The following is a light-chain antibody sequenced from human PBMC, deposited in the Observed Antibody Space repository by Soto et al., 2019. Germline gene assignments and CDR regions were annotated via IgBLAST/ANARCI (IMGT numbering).Light chain of an antibody. CDR2: EVS. CDR1: SSDVGGYNR. V-gene: IGLV2-14*01. J-gene: IGLJ3*02. CDR3: SSFTGSSTWV. Sequence: QSALTQPASVSGSLGQSITISCTGTSSDVGGYNRVSWSQQHPGKAPKLMIYEVSNRPSGVSNRFSGSKSGNTASLPISGLQPEDEADYYCSSFTGSSTWVFGGGTQLTVL.